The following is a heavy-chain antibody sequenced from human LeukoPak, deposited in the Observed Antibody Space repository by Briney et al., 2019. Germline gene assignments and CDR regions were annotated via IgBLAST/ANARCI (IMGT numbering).Heavy chain of an antibody. J-gene: IGHJ5*02. V-gene: IGHV4-59*01. Sequence: SQTLSLTCTVSGGSISSYYWSWIRQPPGKGLEWIGYIYYSGSTNYNPSLKSRVTISVDTSKNQFSLKLSSVTAADTAVYYCARGGGYSYGSSWFDPWGQGTLVTVSS. CDR2: IYYSGST. D-gene: IGHD5-18*01. CDR3: ARGGGYSYGSSWFDP. CDR1: GGSISSYY.